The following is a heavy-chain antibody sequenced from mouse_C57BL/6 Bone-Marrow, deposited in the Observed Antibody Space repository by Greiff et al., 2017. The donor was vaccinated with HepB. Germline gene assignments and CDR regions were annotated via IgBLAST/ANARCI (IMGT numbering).Heavy chain of an antibody. CDR3: TTRQLGRKRN. CDR1: GFNIKDDY. J-gene: IGHJ2*01. CDR2: IDPENGDT. Sequence: VHVKQSGAELVRPGASVKLSCTASGFNIKDDYMHWVKQRPEQGLEWIGWIDPENGDTEYASKFQGKATITADTSSNTAYLQLSSLTSEDTAVYYCTTRQLGRKRNWGQGTTLTVSS. V-gene: IGHV14-4*01. D-gene: IGHD4-1*02.